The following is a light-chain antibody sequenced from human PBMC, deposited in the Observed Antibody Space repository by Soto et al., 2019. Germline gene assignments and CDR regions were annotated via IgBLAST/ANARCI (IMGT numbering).Light chain of an antibody. CDR1: QSASNNY. V-gene: IGKV3-20*01. Sequence: EVVLTQSPGTLSLSPRERATLSCRASQSASNNYLASYQHKPGQAARLLIYGASNKAPGIPDRFSGSGSGPDFALTISRPEPEGFAEYYCQQYGASPRTFGQGTLVEV. CDR3: QQYGASPRT. J-gene: IGKJ1*01. CDR2: GAS.